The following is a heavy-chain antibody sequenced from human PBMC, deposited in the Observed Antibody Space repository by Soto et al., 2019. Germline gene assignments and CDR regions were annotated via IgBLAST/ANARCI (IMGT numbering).Heavy chain of an antibody. CDR1: SGSISSGDYY. CDR2: ISYSGST. V-gene: IGHV4-30-4*01. D-gene: IGHD1-26*01. J-gene: IGHJ4*02. Sequence: SETLSLTCTVSSGSISSGDYYWSWIRQPPGKGLEWIGYISYSGSTYYNPSLKSRVTISVDTSKNQFSLKVSSVTAADTAVYYCARDRGGGSYGFRKYYFDYCGQVTLVTVSS. CDR3: ARDRGGGSYGFRKYYFDY.